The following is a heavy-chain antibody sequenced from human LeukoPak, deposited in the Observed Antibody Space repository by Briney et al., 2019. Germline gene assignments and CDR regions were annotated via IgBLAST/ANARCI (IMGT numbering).Heavy chain of an antibody. CDR3: ARAKYYYDSSGYFGLGAFDI. CDR2: IYYSGST. D-gene: IGHD3-22*01. J-gene: IGHJ3*02. V-gene: IGHV4-59*01. Sequence: PSETLSLTCTVSGGSISSYYWSWTRQPPGKGLEWIGYIYYSGSTNYNPSLKSRVTISVDTSKNQFSLKLSSVTAADTAVYYCARAKYYYDSSGYFGLGAFDIWGQGTMVTVSS. CDR1: GGSISSYY.